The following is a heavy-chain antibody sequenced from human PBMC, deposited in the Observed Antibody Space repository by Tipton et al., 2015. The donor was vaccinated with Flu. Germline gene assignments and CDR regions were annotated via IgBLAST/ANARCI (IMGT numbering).Heavy chain of an antibody. CDR3: ARDRWEYSRGFDS. CDR1: GYSISSGYY. J-gene: IGHJ4*02. D-gene: IGHD6-13*01. Sequence: GLVKPSETLSLTCGVSGYSISSGYYWGWIRQPPGKGLEWIGSIYHTGTTNYNPSLKSRVTISVDTSKNQFSLKLTSVTAEDTAVYYCARDRWEYSRGFDSWGQGTLVTVSS. V-gene: IGHV4-38-2*02. CDR2: IYHTGTT.